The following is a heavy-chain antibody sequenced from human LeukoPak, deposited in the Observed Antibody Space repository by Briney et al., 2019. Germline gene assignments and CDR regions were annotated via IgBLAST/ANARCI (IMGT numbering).Heavy chain of an antibody. J-gene: IGHJ5*02. V-gene: IGHV1-8*01. Sequence: GTSVKVSCKASGYTFTSYDINWVRQATGQGLEWMGWMNPNSGNTGYTQKFQGRVTMTRNTSISTAYMELSSLRSEDTAVYYCARGRGSGHKENWFDPWGQGTLVTVSS. D-gene: IGHD6-19*01. CDR2: MNPNSGNT. CDR1: GYTFTSYD. CDR3: ARGRGSGHKENWFDP.